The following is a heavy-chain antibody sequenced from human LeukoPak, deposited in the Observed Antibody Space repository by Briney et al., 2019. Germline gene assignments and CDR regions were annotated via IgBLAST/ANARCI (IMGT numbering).Heavy chain of an antibody. CDR3: ARDNSVGDNAWWFDP. D-gene: IGHD1-26*01. J-gene: IGHJ5*02. CDR2: INPTGGST. V-gene: IGHV1-46*01. Sequence: ASVKVSCKASGYTFTSYYMHWVRQAPGQGLEWMGQINPTGGSTGYAQKFQGRVTMTRDMSTSTDYMELSSLRSEDTAIYYCARDNSVGDNAWWFDPWGQGTLVPVSS. CDR1: GYTFTSYY.